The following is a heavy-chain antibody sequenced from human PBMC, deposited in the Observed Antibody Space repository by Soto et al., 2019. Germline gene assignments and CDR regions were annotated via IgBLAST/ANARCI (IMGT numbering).Heavy chain of an antibody. V-gene: IGHV3-30*03. CDR3: AIYSSGWYPLDY. CDR1: GFTFSSYG. Sequence: PGGSLRLSCAASGFTFSSYGMHWVRQAPGKGLEWVAVISYDGSNKYYADSVKGRFTISRDNSKNTLYLQMNSLRAEDTAVYYCAIYSSGWYPLDYWGQGTQVTVSS. CDR2: ISYDGSNK. J-gene: IGHJ4*02. D-gene: IGHD6-19*01.